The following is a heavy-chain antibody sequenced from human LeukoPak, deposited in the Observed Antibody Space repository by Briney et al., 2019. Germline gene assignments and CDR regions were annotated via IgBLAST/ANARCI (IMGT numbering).Heavy chain of an antibody. D-gene: IGHD6-6*01. Sequence: ASVKVSCKASGYTFTSYGISWVRPAPGQGLEWMGWISAYNGNTNYAQKLQGRVTMTTDTSTSTAYMELRSLRSDDTAVYYCARVGEYSSSSILPLYYYYMDVWGKGTTVTVSS. V-gene: IGHV1-18*01. CDR3: ARVGEYSSSSILPLYYYYMDV. CDR1: GYTFTSYG. J-gene: IGHJ6*03. CDR2: ISAYNGNT.